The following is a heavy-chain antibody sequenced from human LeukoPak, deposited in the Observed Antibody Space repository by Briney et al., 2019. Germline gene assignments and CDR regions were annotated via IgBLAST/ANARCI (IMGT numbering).Heavy chain of an antibody. V-gene: IGHV4-59*01. CDR2: SYHRGST. D-gene: IGHD1-1*01. CDR1: GGSISSYY. CDR3: ARDRELGY. J-gene: IGHJ4*02. Sequence: SETLSLTCTVSGGSISSYYWSWIRQPPGKGLEWIGWSYHRGSTSYNPSLKSRVAISVDTSKNQFSLKLSSVTAADTAVYYCARDRELGYWGQGTLVTVSS.